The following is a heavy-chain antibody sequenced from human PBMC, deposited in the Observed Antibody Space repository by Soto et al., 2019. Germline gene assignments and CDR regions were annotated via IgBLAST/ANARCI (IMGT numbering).Heavy chain of an antibody. D-gene: IGHD4-17*01. J-gene: IGHJ4*02. CDR1: GFTFSSYW. CDR2: IKQDGSEK. CDR3: ARARGWWVTTVYFDY. V-gene: IGHV3-7*01. Sequence: GGSLRLSCAASGFTFSSYWMSWVRQAPGKGLEWVANIKQDGSEKYYVDSVKGRFTISRDNAKNSLYLQMNSLRAEDTAVYYCARARGWWVTTVYFDYWGQGTLVTVSS.